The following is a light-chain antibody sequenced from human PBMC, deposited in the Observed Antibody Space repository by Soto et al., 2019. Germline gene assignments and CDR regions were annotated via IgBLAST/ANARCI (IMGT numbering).Light chain of an antibody. Sequence: QSVLTQPASVSGSPGQSITISCTGTSSEIGTYNYVSWYQHHPGTVPKLIIYEVSNRPSGFSDRFSGSKSANTASLTISGLQADDEADYYCTAHTSSGALWVFGGATKLTVL. V-gene: IGLV2-14*01. CDR1: SSEIGTYNY. CDR2: EVS. CDR3: TAHTSSGALWV. J-gene: IGLJ3*02.